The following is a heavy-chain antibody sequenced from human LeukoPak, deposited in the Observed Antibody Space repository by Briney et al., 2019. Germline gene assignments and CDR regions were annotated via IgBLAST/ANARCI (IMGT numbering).Heavy chain of an antibody. CDR2: ISNPSSTI. J-gene: IGHJ6*03. CDR1: GFIFSDYY. Sequence: GGSLRLSCDASGFIFSDYYMSWVRQAPGKGLEWISYISNPSSTIYYADSVKGRFTISRDNAKNSLYLQMNSLRAEDTAVYYFARDRLEQWLNYYYYYRDVWGKGTTVTVSS. CDR3: ARDRLEQWLNYYYYYRDV. V-gene: IGHV3-11*04. D-gene: IGHD6-19*01.